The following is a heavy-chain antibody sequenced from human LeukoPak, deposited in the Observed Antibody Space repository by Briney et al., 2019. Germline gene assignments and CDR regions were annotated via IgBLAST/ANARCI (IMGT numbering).Heavy chain of an antibody. V-gene: IGHV1-69*13. D-gene: IGHD6-19*01. J-gene: IGHJ4*02. CDR2: IIPIFGTA. CDR3: AREDSSGPPN. Sequence: ASVMVSCKASGGTFSSYAISWVRQAPGQGLEWMGGIIPIFGTANYAQKFQGRVTITADESTSTAYMELSSLRSEDTAVYYCAREDSSGPPNWGQGTLVTVSS. CDR1: GGTFSSYA.